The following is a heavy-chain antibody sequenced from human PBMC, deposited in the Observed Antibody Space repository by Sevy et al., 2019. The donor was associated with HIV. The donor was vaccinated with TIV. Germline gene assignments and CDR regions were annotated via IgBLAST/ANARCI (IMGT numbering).Heavy chain of an antibody. Sequence: GGSLRLSCAASGFTFSSYSMNWVRRAPGKGLEWVSYFTRSSSTIFYGDSVKGRFTITRENAKNSLYLQTNSLAAEDTAVYYCAIDEQTYGDYDYFDDWGQGTLVTVSS. CDR3: AIDEQTYGDYDYFDD. V-gene: IGHV3-48*01. D-gene: IGHD4-17*01. J-gene: IGHJ4*02. CDR1: GFTFSSYS. CDR2: FTRSSSTI.